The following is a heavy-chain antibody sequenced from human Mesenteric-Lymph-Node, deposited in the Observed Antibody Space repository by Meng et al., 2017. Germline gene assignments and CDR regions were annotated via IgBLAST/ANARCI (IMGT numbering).Heavy chain of an antibody. J-gene: IGHJ4*02. D-gene: IGHD3-10*01. CDR3: ARGGASQGYDY. CDR1: GYTFTTYG. Sequence: QVQLVPSGSELKKPGASVKVSCKASGYTFTTYGVTWVRQAPGQGLEWMGWISPYNGKTNYAQKVQGRVTMNTDTSTSTAYMDLRSLTSDDTAVYYCARGGASQGYDYWGQGTLVTVSS. V-gene: IGHV1-18*01. CDR2: ISPYNGKT.